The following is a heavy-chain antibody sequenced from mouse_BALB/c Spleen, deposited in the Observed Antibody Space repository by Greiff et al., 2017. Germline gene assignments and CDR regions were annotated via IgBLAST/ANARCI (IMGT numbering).Heavy chain of an antibody. CDR3: ARDHGNYAMDY. V-gene: IGHV5-4*02. Sequence: DVQLQESGGGLVKPGGSLKLSCAASGFTFSDYYMYWVRQTPEKRLEWVATISDGGSYTYYPDSVKGRFTISRDNAKNNLYLQMSSLKSEDTAMYYCARDHGNYAMDYWGQGTSVTVSS. CDR2: ISDGGSYT. D-gene: IGHD2-1*01. J-gene: IGHJ4*01. CDR1: GFTFSDYY.